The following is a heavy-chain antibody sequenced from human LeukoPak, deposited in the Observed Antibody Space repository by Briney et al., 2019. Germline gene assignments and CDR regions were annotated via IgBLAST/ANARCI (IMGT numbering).Heavy chain of an antibody. Sequence: GESLKISCKGSGYSFTNYWIGWVRQMPGKGLEWMGIIYPGDSDTRYSPSFQGQVTISADKSISTAYLQWSSLKASDTAMYYCAKRDYYDSSGYYFRYWGQGTLVTVSS. CDR3: AKRDYYDSSGYYFRY. J-gene: IGHJ4*02. D-gene: IGHD3-22*01. V-gene: IGHV5-51*01. CDR2: IYPGDSDT. CDR1: GYSFTNYW.